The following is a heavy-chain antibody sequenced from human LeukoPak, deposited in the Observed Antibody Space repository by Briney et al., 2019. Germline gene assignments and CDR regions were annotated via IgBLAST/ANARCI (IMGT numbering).Heavy chain of an antibody. CDR2: IIPIFGTA. CDR1: GGTFSSYA. V-gene: IGHV1-69*13. Sequence: ASVKVSCKASGGTFSSYAISWVRQAPGQGLEWMGGIIPIFGTANYAQKFQGRVTITADESTSTAYMELSSLRSEDTAVYYCARSTMVRGVITTPGDYWGQGTLVTVSS. D-gene: IGHD3-10*01. CDR3: ARSTMVRGVITTPGDY. J-gene: IGHJ4*02.